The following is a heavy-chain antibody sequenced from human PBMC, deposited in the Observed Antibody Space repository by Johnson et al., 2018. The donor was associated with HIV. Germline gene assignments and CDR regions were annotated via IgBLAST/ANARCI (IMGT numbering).Heavy chain of an antibody. CDR2: ISGSGGST. CDR1: GFTFSSYA. CDR3: AKDIRVRGRYDAFDI. V-gene: IGHV3-23*04. Sequence: VQLVESGGVVVQPGGSLRLSCAASGFTFSSYAMSWVRQAPGKGLEWVSAISGSGGSTYYADSVKGRFTISRDNSKNTLYLQMNSLRAEDTALYYCAKDIRVRGRYDAFDIWGQGTMVTVSS. D-gene: IGHD3-10*01. J-gene: IGHJ3*02.